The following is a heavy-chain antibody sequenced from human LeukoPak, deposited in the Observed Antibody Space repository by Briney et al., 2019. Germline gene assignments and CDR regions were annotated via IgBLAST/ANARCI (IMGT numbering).Heavy chain of an antibody. V-gene: IGHV4-34*01. D-gene: IGHD3-22*01. Sequence: SETLSLTCAVYGGSFSGYYWSWIRQPPGKGLEWIGEINHSGSTNYNPSLKSRVTISVDTSKNQFSLRLSSVTAADTAVYYCAGVDYDKGAFDIWGQGTMVTVSS. CDR3: AGVDYDKGAFDI. CDR1: GGSFSGYY. J-gene: IGHJ3*02. CDR2: INHSGST.